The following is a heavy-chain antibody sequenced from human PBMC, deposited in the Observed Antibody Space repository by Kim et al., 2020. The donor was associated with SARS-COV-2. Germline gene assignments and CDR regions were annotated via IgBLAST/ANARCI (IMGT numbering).Heavy chain of an antibody. Sequence: SSSSIIHYADSVKGRFTISRDNAKNSLYLQMNSLRDEDTAVYYCTRRIDFWGQGTLVTVSS. CDR2: SSSSII. J-gene: IGHJ4*02. V-gene: IGHV3-48*02. CDR3: TRRIDF.